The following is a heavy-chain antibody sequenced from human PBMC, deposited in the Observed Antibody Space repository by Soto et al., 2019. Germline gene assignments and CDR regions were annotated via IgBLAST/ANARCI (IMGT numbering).Heavy chain of an antibody. Sequence: QVQLVESGGGVVQPGRSLRLSCAASGFTFSSYGMHWVRQAPGKGLEWVAVISYDGSNKYYADSVKGRFTISRDNSKNSLYLQKNSRRAEKTGVYYWAKVGGGGSSKIREFASGGQETRAPVPS. J-gene: IGHJ4*02. CDR3: AKVGGGGSSKIREFAS. V-gene: IGHV3-30*18. CDR2: ISYDGSNK. D-gene: IGHD1-26*01. CDR1: GFTFSSYG.